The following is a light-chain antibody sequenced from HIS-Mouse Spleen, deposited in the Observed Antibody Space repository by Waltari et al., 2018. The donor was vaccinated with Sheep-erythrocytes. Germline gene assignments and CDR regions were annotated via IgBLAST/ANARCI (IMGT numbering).Light chain of an antibody. J-gene: IGLJ3*02. CDR2: EDS. CDR3: YSTDSSGNHWV. CDR1: ALPKKY. V-gene: IGLV3-10*01. Sequence: SYELTQPPSVSVSPGQTARITCSGDALPKKYAYWYQQKSGQAPVLVIYEDSKRPSGFPERFYGSSSGTMATLTISGAQVEDEADYYCYSTDSSGNHWVFGGGTRLTVL.